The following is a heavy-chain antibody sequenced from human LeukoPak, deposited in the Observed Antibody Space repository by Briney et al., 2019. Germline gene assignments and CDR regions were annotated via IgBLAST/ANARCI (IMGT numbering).Heavy chain of an antibody. V-gene: IGHV3-7*01. CDR2: IKQDGSEK. Sequence: GGSLRLSCAASGFTFSSYWMTWVRQAPGKGLEWVANIKQDGSEKYYVDSVKGRFTISRDNAKNSLYLQMYSLRAEDTAVYHCARGGWEPLDYWGQGILVTVSS. CDR3: ARGGWEPLDY. J-gene: IGHJ4*02. D-gene: IGHD1-26*01. CDR1: GFTFSSYW.